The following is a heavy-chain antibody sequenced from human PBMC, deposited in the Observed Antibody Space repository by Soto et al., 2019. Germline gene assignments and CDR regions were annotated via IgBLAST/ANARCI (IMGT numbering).Heavy chain of an antibody. V-gene: IGHV3-30*18. CDR2: ISYDGSNK. CDR1: GFTFSSYG. CDR3: AKEGYNWNDGFDP. D-gene: IGHD1-1*01. Sequence: PGGSLRLSCAASGFTFSSYGMHWVRQAPGKGLEWVAVISYDGSNKYYADSVKGRFTISRDNSKNTLYLQMNSLRAEDTAVYYCAKEGYNWNDGFDPWGQGTLVTVS. J-gene: IGHJ5*02.